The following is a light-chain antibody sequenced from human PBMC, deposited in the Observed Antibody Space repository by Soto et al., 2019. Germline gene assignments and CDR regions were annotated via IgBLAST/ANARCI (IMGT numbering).Light chain of an antibody. Sequence: LTQSPCELSLSPGERATLSCRTSQRLASGYLAWYQQKPGQAPRLLLYGVSTRATGIPDRFSGSGSGTDFTLAISRGEPADFAVYFCQQYADPPITFAQGTRLEIK. V-gene: IGKV3-20*01. CDR2: GVS. CDR1: QRLASGY. CDR3: QQYADPPIT. J-gene: IGKJ5*01.